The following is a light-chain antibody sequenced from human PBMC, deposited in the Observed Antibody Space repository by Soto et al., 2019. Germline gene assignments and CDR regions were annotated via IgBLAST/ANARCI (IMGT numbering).Light chain of an antibody. CDR1: SSDVGGYNY. V-gene: IGLV2-11*01. J-gene: IGLJ1*01. Sequence: QSVLTQPRSVSGSPGQSVTISCTGTSSDVGGYNYVSWYQQHPGKAPKLMIYDVSKRPSGVPDRFSGSKSGNTASLTISGLQAEDEADYYCCSYAGSYTPFGTGTKLTVL. CDR3: CSYAGSYTP. CDR2: DVS.